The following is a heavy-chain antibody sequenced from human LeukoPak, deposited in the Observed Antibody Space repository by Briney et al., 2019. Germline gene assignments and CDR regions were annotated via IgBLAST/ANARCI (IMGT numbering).Heavy chain of an antibody. V-gene: IGHV3-21*01. CDR1: GFTFNSFG. CDR3: ARQEARSYYYEGLDY. CDR2: ISPSGNYI. D-gene: IGHD3-22*01. J-gene: IGHJ4*02. Sequence: GGSLRLSCAASGFTFNSFGMNWVRQTPGKGLEWVSSISPSGNYIYYADSLRGRFTISRDNAKNSLYLQMNSLRPDDTAIYFCARQEARSYYYEGLDYWGQGNLVTVSS.